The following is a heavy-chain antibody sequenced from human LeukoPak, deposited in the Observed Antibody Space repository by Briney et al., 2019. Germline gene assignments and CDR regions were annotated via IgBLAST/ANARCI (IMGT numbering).Heavy chain of an antibody. CDR2: ISGDGGTT. J-gene: IGHJ4*02. CDR3: AKDYY. Sequence: GGSLRLSCAASGFTFDDYPMHWVRQVPGKGLEWVSLISGDGGTTYYADSVKGRFTISRDSSKNSLYLQMNSLRTEDTALYYRAKDYYWGQGTLVTVSS. V-gene: IGHV3-43*02. CDR1: GFTFDDYP.